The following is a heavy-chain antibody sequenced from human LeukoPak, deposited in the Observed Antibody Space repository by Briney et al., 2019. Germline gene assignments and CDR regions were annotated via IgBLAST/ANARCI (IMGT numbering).Heavy chain of an antibody. V-gene: IGHV3-23*01. J-gene: IGHJ6*02. CDR3: AKEFSWPPRKGGMDV. Sequence: GGSLRLSCAASGFTFSSYAMSWVRQAPGKGLEWVSGISGSGGSTYFADSVKGRFTISRDNSKNTLYLQMNSLRAEDTAVYYCAKEFSWPPRKGGMDVWGQGTTVTVSS. CDR2: ISGSGGST. CDR1: GFTFSSYA.